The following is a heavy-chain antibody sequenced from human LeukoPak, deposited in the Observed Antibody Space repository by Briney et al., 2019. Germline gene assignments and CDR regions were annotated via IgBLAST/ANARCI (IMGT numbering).Heavy chain of an antibody. Sequence: GGSLRLSCAASGFTFSDYYMSWIRQAPGKGLEWVSYISSSGSAIYYADSVKGRFTISRDNAKNSLYLQMNSLRAEDTAVYYCARAGYSSSWFPTADAFDIRGQGTMVTVSS. J-gene: IGHJ3*02. CDR3: ARAGYSSSWFPTADAFDI. V-gene: IGHV3-11*01. CDR1: GFTFSDYY. D-gene: IGHD6-13*01. CDR2: ISSSGSAI.